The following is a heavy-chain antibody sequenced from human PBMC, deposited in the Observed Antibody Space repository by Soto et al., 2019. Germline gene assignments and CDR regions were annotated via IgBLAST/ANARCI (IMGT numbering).Heavy chain of an antibody. J-gene: IGHJ4*02. V-gene: IGHV3-33*01. Sequence: QVQLVESGGGVVQPGRSLRLSCAASGFTFSSYGMHWVRQAPGKGLEWVAVIWYDGSNKYYADSVKGRFTISRDNSKNTLYPQMNSLRAEDTAVYYCARDHYGSGSYYADYWGQGTLVTVSS. CDR2: IWYDGSNK. CDR1: GFTFSSYG. D-gene: IGHD3-10*01. CDR3: ARDHYGSGSYYADY.